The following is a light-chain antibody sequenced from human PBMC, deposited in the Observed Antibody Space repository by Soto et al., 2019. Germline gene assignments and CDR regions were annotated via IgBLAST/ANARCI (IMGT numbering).Light chain of an antibody. CDR2: AAS. V-gene: IGKV1-9*01. J-gene: IGKJ2*01. Sequence: DTQLTQSPSFLSASVGDRVTITCRASQAISSSLAWYQHNPGKAPKLLIYAASTLQNGVPSSFSGSGSGTEFTLTISSLQPEDFATYYCQHLNDYRYTFGQGTKVEIK. CDR1: QAISSS. CDR3: QHLNDYRYT.